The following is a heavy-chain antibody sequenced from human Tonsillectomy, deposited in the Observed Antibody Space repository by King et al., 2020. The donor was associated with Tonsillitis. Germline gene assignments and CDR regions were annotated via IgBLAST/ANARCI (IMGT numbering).Heavy chain of an antibody. CDR3: ARVSSTGYSSGWSRDAFDI. CDR1: GGSISSFY. D-gene: IGHD6-19*01. J-gene: IGHJ3*02. V-gene: IGHV4-4*07. Sequence: VQLQESGPGLVKPSETLSLTCTFSGGSISSFYWSWIRQPAGKGLEWIGRIYSSGTTDYNPSLKSRVIMSVDTSKNQFFLRLSSVTAADTAMYYCARVSSTGYSSGWSRDAFDIWGQGTMVTVSS. CDR2: IYSSGTT.